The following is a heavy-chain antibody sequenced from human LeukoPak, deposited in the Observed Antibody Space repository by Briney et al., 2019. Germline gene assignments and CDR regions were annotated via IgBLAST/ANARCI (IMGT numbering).Heavy chain of an antibody. CDR3: ASSYSSGSDY. CDR1: GGSFSGYY. CDR2: INHSGST. V-gene: IGHV4-34*01. Sequence: ETLSLTCAVYGGSFSGYYWSWIRQPPGKGLELIGEINHSGSTNYNPSLKSRVTISVDTSKNQFSLKLSSVTAADTAVYYCASSYSSGSDYWGQGTLVTVSS. D-gene: IGHD6-19*01. J-gene: IGHJ4*02.